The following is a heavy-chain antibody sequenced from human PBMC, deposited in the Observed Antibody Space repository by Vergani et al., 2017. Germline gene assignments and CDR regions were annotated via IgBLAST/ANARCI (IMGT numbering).Heavy chain of an antibody. CDR1: GFTVSSNY. CDR2: IYSGGST. D-gene: IGHD4-23*01. CDR3: ARGIYGGTSDDFDY. Sequence: EVQLVESGGGLIQPGGSLRLSCAASGFTVSSNYMSWVRRAPGKGLEWVSVIYSGGSTYYADSVKGRFTISRDNSKNTLYLHMNSLRPEDTAVYYCARGIYGGTSDDFDYWGQGTLVTVSS. V-gene: IGHV3-66*03. J-gene: IGHJ4*02.